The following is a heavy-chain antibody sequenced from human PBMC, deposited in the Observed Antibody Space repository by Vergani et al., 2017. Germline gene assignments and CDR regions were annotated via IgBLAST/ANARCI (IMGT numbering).Heavy chain of an antibody. CDR3: ARELVAVRPYDFDY. Sequence: EVQLVESGGGLVQPGGSLRLSCAASGFTFSSYSMNWVRQAPGKGLEWVSYISSSSSTIYYAESVKGRFTISRDNAKNSLYLQMNSLRAEDTAVYYCARELVAVRPYDFDYWGQGTLVTVSS. CDR1: GFTFSSYS. V-gene: IGHV3-48*01. D-gene: IGHD6-6*01. CDR2: ISSSSSTI. J-gene: IGHJ4*02.